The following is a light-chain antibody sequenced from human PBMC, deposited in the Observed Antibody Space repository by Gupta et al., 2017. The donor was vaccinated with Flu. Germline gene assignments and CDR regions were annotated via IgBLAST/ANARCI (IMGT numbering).Light chain of an antibody. Sequence: SLGERATINCKSSQNVLYISNNKSYLAWYQQKPGQPPKLLIYWASTRESGVPDRFSGSGSGTDFTLTISSLQAEDVEVYYCQQDDSTPWTFGQGTSVEIK. CDR3: QQDDSTPWT. CDR2: WAS. CDR1: QNVLYISNNKSY. V-gene: IGKV4-1*01. J-gene: IGKJ1*01.